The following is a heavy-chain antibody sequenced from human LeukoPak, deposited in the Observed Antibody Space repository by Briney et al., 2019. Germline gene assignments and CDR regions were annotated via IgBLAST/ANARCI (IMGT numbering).Heavy chain of an antibody. Sequence: SETLSLTCTVSGGSISSGGYYWSWIRQHPGKGLEWIGYIYYSGSTYYNPSLKSRVTISVDTFKNQFSLKLSSVTAADTAVYYCARQGYYDSSGYTSHWGQGTLVTVSS. J-gene: IGHJ4*02. CDR1: GGSISSGGYY. V-gene: IGHV4-31*03. CDR3: ARQGYYDSSGYTSH. D-gene: IGHD3-22*01. CDR2: IYYSGST.